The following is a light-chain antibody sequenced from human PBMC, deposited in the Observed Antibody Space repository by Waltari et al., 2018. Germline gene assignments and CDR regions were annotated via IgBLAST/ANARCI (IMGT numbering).Light chain of an antibody. J-gene: IGKJ1*01. CDR1: QSVAGT. V-gene: IGKV3-20*01. Sequence: EIVLTQSPGTLSSSPGERATLSCRAGQSVAGTLAGYQQKPGQAPRLLMYGTSIRAPGTPDRFSGTGSGTDFSLTISRLEPEDFAVYYCQHYVRLPATFGQGTKVEIK. CDR3: QHYVRLPAT. CDR2: GTS.